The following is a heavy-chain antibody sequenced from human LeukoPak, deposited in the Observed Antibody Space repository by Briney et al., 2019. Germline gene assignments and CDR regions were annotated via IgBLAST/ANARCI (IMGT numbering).Heavy chain of an antibody. CDR3: AKDLTPVAALIYY. CDR2: ISGSGGST. J-gene: IGHJ4*02. D-gene: IGHD2-15*01. CDR1: GFTFSSYA. Sequence: QPGGPLRLSCAASGFTFSSYAMSWVRQAPGKGLEWVSAISGSGGSTSYADSVKGRFTISRDNSKNTLYLQMNSLRAEDTAVYYCAKDLTPVAALIYYWGQGTLVTVSS. V-gene: IGHV3-23*01.